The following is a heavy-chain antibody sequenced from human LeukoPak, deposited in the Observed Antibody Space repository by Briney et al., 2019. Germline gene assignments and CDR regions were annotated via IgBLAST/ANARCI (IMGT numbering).Heavy chain of an antibody. CDR1: GFTFSSYS. J-gene: IGHJ4*02. Sequence: GGSLRLSCAASGFTFSSYSMNWVRQAPGTGLEWVSSISSSSSYIYYADSVKGRFTISRDNAKNSLYLQMNSLRAEDTAVYYCARDSHSSGWFDWGQGTLVTVSS. CDR3: ARDSHSSGWFD. V-gene: IGHV3-21*01. CDR2: ISSSSSYI. D-gene: IGHD6-19*01.